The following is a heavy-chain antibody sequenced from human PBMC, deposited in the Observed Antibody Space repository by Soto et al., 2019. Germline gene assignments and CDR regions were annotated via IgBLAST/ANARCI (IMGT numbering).Heavy chain of an antibody. CDR1: GFTFSSYG. Sequence: QVQLVESGGGVVQPGRSLRLSCAASGFTFSSYGMHWVRQAPGKGLGWVAVISYDGSNKYYADSVKGRFTISRDNSKNTLYLQMNSLRAEDTAVYYCAKEDMVRGVIISYYYYGMDVWGQGTTVTVSS. V-gene: IGHV3-30*18. CDR2: ISYDGSNK. J-gene: IGHJ6*02. D-gene: IGHD3-10*01. CDR3: AKEDMVRGVIISYYYYGMDV.